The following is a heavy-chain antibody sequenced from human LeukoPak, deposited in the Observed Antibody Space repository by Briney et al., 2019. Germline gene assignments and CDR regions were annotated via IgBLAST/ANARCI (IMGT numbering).Heavy chain of an antibody. V-gene: IGHV1-69*13. CDR1: GGTFISYA. CDR2: IIPIFGTA. CDR3: AYSPVGATTRLDAFDI. J-gene: IGHJ3*02. D-gene: IGHD1-26*01. Sequence: GASVKVSCKASGGTFISYAISWVRQAPGQGLEWMGGIIPIFGTANYAQKFQGRVTITADETTSTAYMELSSLRSEDTAVYYCAYSPVGATTRLDAFDIWGQGTMVTVSS.